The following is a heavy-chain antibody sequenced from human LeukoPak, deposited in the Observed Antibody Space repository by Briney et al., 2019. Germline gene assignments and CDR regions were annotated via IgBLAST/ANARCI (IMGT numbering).Heavy chain of an antibody. CDR2: ISGSGGST. V-gene: IGHV3-23*01. CDR1: GFTFSSYA. Sequence: GGSLRLSCAASGFTFSSYAMSWVRQAPGKGLEWVSAISGSGGSTYYADSVKGRFTISRDNSKNTLYLQMNSLRAEDTAVYYCAKDLDMVLGPIWFDPWGQGTLVTVSS. CDR3: AKDLDMVLGPIWFDP. D-gene: IGHD3-10*01. J-gene: IGHJ5*02.